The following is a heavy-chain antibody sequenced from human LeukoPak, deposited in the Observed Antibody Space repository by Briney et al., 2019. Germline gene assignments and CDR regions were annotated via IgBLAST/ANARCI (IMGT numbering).Heavy chain of an antibody. CDR3: AREYSSSTGKASDY. Sequence: GGSLRLSCAASGFTFSNYAMSWVRQAPGKGLEWVSALSGSGGSTYYADSVKGRFTISRDNSKNTLYLQMNSLGAEDTAVYYCAREYSSSTGKASDYWGQGTLVTVSS. D-gene: IGHD6-6*01. CDR2: LSGSGGST. V-gene: IGHV3-23*01. CDR1: GFTFSNYA. J-gene: IGHJ4*02.